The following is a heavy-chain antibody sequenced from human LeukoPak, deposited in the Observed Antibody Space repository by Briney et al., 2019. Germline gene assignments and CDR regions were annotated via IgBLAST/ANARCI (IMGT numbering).Heavy chain of an antibody. Sequence: SVQVSCKASGGTFSSYAISWVRQAPGQGLEWMGGIIPIFGTANYAQKFQGRVTITADESTSTAYMELSSPRSEDTAVYYCATRRDGYNLIPYFDYWGQGTLVTVSS. J-gene: IGHJ4*02. D-gene: IGHD5-24*01. CDR2: IIPIFGTA. CDR1: GGTFSSYA. CDR3: ATRRDGYNLIPYFDY. V-gene: IGHV1-69*13.